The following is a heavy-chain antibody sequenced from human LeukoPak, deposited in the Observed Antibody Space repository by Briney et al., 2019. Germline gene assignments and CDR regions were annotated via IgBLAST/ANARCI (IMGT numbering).Heavy chain of an antibody. CDR3: ARSDWLDS. CDR1: GFTFTSYS. Sequence: GGSLRLSCAASGFTFTSYSMNWVRQAPGKGLEWVSRIKGDGSSTTYADSVKGRFTISRDNAKNTLHLQMDSLRAEDTAAYYCARSDWLDSWGQGTLVIVSS. V-gene: IGHV3-74*03. J-gene: IGHJ5*01. CDR2: IKGDGSST.